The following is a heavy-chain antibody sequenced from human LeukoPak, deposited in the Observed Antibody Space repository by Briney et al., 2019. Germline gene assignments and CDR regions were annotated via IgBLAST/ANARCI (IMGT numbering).Heavy chain of an antibody. Sequence: ASVTVSCKASGYTFTGYYMHWVRQAPGRGLEWMGWINPNSGGTNYAQKFQGRVTMTRDTSISTAYMELSRLRSDDTAVYYCARGPGIAVAGLDYWGQGTLVTVSS. V-gene: IGHV1-2*02. CDR2: INPNSGGT. J-gene: IGHJ4*02. CDR1: GYTFTGYY. CDR3: ARGPGIAVAGLDY. D-gene: IGHD6-19*01.